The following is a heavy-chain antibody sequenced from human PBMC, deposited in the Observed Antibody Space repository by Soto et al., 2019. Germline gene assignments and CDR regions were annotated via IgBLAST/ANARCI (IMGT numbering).Heavy chain of an antibody. CDR3: ARGWGYDSTDYYYAY. CDR2: IIPIFGTA. CDR1: GGSFNRQI. V-gene: IGHV1-69*01. Sequence: QVQLVQSGAEVRKPGSSVRVSGKAPGGSFNRQITSWVRKALGQGLEWMGGIIPIFGTANHAQKFQGRVTIIADESTSTVYMELSSLRSDDTAIYYCARGWGYDSTDYYYAYWGHGTLVIVSS. D-gene: IGHD3-22*01. J-gene: IGHJ4*01.